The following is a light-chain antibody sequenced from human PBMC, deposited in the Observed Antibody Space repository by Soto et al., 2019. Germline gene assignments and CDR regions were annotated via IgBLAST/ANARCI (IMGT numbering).Light chain of an antibody. CDR2: DAS. Sequence: DIQMTQSPSSLSPSVGDRVTITCKASQDIYNYLNWYQQKPGKAPNLLIYDASNLETGVPSRFSGSGSGTEFTLTISSLQSEDFAIYYCQQYNNWPITFGQGTRLEIK. CDR3: QQYNNWPIT. J-gene: IGKJ5*01. V-gene: IGKV1-33*01. CDR1: QDIYNY.